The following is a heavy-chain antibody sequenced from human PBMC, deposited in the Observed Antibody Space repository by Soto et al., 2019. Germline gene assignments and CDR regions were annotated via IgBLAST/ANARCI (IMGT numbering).Heavy chain of an antibody. V-gene: IGHV3-64D*06. D-gene: IGHD3-3*01. CDR3: VKEGADFWSGYPPYFDY. CDR2: ISSNGGST. Sequence: PGGSLRLSCSASGFTFSSYAMHWVRQAPGKGLEYVSAISSNGGSTYYADSVRGRFTISRDNSKNTLYLQMSSLRAEDTAVYYCVKEGADFWSGYPPYFDYWGQGTLVTVSS. CDR1: GFTFSSYA. J-gene: IGHJ4*02.